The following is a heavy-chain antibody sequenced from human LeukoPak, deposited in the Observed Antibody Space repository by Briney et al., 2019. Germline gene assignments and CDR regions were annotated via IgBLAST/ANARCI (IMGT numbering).Heavy chain of an antibody. CDR3: AKDQSAVVIATTADY. D-gene: IGHD2-21*01. CDR2: IGGSGGST. J-gene: IGHJ4*02. V-gene: IGHV3-23*01. Sequence: GGSLRLSCAASGFTFSSYSMSWVRQAPGKGLEWVSAIGGSGGSTYYADSVKGRFTISRGNSKNTLYLQMNSLRAEDTAVYYCAKDQSAVVIATTADYWGQGTLVTVSS. CDR1: GFTFSSYS.